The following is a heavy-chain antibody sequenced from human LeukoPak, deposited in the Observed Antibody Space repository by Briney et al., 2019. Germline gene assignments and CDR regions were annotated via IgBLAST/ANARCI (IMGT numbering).Heavy chain of an antibody. D-gene: IGHD3-3*01. CDR1: GGSVSSGSYY. Sequence: SETLSLTCTVSGGSVSSGSYYWSWIRQPPGKGLEWIGYIYYSGSTNYNPSLKSRVTISVDTSKNQFSLKLSSVTAADTAVYYCARGVVILYYYGMDVWGQGTTVTVSS. CDR3: ARGVVILYYYGMDV. CDR2: IYYSGST. J-gene: IGHJ6*02. V-gene: IGHV4-61*01.